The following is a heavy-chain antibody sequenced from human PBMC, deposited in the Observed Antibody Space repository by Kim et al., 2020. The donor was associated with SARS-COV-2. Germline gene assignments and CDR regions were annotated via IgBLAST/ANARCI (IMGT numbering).Heavy chain of an antibody. Sequence: SETLSLTCTVSGGSISSYYWSWIRRPPGKGLEWIGYIYYSGSTNYNPSLKSRVTISVDTSKNQFSLKLSSVTAADTAVYYCAGSSPQGRFWFDPWGQGTLVTVSS. CDR1: GGSISSYY. V-gene: IGHV4-59*01. CDR3: AGSSPQGRFWFDP. J-gene: IGHJ5*02. CDR2: IYYSGST.